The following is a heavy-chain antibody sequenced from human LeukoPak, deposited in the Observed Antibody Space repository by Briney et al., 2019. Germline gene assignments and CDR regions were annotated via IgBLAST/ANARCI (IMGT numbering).Heavy chain of an antibody. D-gene: IGHD3-9*01. J-gene: IGHJ5*02. V-gene: IGHV3-21*01. Sequence: GRSLRLSCAASGFTFSSYSMNWVRQAPGKGLEWVSSISSSSSYIYYADSVKGRFTISRDNAKNSLYLQMNSLRAEDTAVYYCARETYYDILTGYGWFDPWGQGTLVTASS. CDR3: ARETYYDILTGYGWFDP. CDR2: ISSSSSYI. CDR1: GFTFSSYS.